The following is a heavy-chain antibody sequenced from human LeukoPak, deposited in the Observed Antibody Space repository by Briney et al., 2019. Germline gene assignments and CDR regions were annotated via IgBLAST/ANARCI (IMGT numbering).Heavy chain of an antibody. CDR3: ARGHSPYYDFWSGLYWFDP. CDR1: GYTFTSYD. CDR2: MNPNSGNT. Sequence: ASVKVSCKASGYTFTSYDINWVRQATGQGLEWMGWMNPNSGNTGYAQKFQGRVTITRNTSISAAYMELSSLRSEDTAVYYCARGHSPYYDFWSGLYWFDPWGQGTLVTVSS. J-gene: IGHJ5*02. V-gene: IGHV1-8*03. D-gene: IGHD3-3*01.